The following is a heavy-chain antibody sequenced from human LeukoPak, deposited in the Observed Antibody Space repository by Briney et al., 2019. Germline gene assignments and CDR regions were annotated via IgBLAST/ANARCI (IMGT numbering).Heavy chain of an antibody. CDR3: ANCDSSAYHY. Sequence: SQTLSLTCTVSGGSISSGGYYWSWIRQHPGKGLEWIGYIYYSGSTYYNPSLKSRVTISVDTSKNQFSLKLSSVTAADTAVYYCANCDSSAYHYWGQGTLVTVSS. V-gene: IGHV4-31*03. D-gene: IGHD3-22*01. J-gene: IGHJ4*02. CDR1: GGSISSGGYY. CDR2: IYYSGST.